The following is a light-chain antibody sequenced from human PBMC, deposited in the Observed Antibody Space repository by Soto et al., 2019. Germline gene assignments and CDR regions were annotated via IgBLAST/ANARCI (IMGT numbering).Light chain of an antibody. CDR2: GAS. Sequence: EIVLTQSPGTLSLSPGEGATFSCRASQSVSTNFFAWYQQKPGQAPRLLIYGASTRATGIPDRFSGSGSGTDFTLTISRLEPEDFAVYYCQQYGRTSWTFGQGTKVEIK. V-gene: IGKV3-20*01. J-gene: IGKJ1*01. CDR1: QSVSTNF. CDR3: QQYGRTSWT.